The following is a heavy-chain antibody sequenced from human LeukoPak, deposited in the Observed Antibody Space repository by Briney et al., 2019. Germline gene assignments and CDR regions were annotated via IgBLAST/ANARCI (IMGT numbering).Heavy chain of an antibody. CDR3: TRDQTPYY. CDR2: IRSKVYGGTP. V-gene: IGHV3-49*02. Sequence: GGSLRLSCVASGIILRSYSMNWVRHAPGKGLEWVGFIRSKVYGGTPEYAASVKGRFTISRDDSKGIAYLQMNSLKTEDTAVYYCTRDQTPYYWGQGTLVTVSS. J-gene: IGHJ4*02. CDR1: GIILRSYS.